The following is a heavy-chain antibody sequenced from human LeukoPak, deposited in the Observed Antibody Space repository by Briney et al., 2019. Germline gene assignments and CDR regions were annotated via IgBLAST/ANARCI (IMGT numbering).Heavy chain of an antibody. CDR1: GGSISSSYYF. J-gene: IGHJ4*02. D-gene: IGHD3-10*01. CDR2: IYYSGST. V-gene: IGHV4-39*01. CDR3: VRREIRGGFDS. Sequence: SETLSLTCTVSGGSISSSYYFWAWIRQPPGKGLEWIGSIYYSGSTNYNPSLKSRVTISVDTSKNQFSLKLNSVPAADTAVYYCVRREIRGGFDSWGRGTLVTVSS.